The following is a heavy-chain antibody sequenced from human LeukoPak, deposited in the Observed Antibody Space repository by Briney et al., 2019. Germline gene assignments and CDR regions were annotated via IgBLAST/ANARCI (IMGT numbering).Heavy chain of an antibody. J-gene: IGHJ5*02. CDR2: IIPILGIA. CDR1: GGTFSSYA. D-gene: IGHD3-22*01. Sequence: ASVKVSCKASGGTFSSYAISWVRQAPGQGLECMGRIIPILGIANYAQKFQGRVTITADKSTSTAYMELSSLRSEDTAVYYCAAGYYYDSSGYYYVTWFDPWGQGTLVTVSS. V-gene: IGHV1-69*04. CDR3: AAGYYYDSSGYYYVTWFDP.